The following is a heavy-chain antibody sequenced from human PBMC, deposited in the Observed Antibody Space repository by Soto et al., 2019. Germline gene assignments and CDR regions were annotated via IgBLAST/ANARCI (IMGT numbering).Heavy chain of an antibody. D-gene: IGHD6-13*01. CDR2: INPNSGGT. J-gene: IGHJ6*02. CDR1: GYTFTSYG. V-gene: IGHV1-2*04. Sequence: GASVKVSCKASGYTFTSYGISWVRQAPGQRLEWMGWINPNSGGTNYAQKFQGWVTMTRDTSISTAYMELSRLRSDDTAVYYCAREGTAAADNMDPSYYYGMDVWGQGTTVTVSS. CDR3: AREGTAAADNMDPSYYYGMDV.